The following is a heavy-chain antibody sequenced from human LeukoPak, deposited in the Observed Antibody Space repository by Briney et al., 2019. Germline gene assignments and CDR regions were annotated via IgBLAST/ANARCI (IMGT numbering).Heavy chain of an antibody. CDR3: ARGGYSSSWYHFDY. J-gene: IGHJ4*02. V-gene: IGHV3-21*04. D-gene: IGHD6-13*01. CDR2: ISSSSSYI. Sequence: GGSLRLSCAASGFTFSSYSMNWVRQAPGKGLEWVSSISSSSSYIYYADSVKGRFTISRDNSKNTLFLQMNSLRAEDTAVYYCARGGYSSSWYHFDYWGQGTLVTVSS. CDR1: GFTFSSYS.